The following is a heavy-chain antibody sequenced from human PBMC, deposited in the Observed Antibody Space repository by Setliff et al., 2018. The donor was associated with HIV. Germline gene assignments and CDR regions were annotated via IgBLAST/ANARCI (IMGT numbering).Heavy chain of an antibody. V-gene: IGHV4-4*08. D-gene: IGHD5-12*01. J-gene: IGHJ4*02. CDR1: GGSISVFY. Sequence: SETLSLTCDVSGGSISVFYWSWIRQSPRWGLEWIGYVHTSGSSNYNLSLKSRATISVDTSTNQFSLKLTSLTAADTAVYYCVRGGTGWLRGLFDYWGRGILVTVSS. CDR3: VRGGTGWLRGLFDY. CDR2: VHTSGSS.